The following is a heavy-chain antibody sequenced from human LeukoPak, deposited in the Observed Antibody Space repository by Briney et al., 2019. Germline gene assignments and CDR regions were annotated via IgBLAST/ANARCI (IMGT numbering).Heavy chain of an antibody. D-gene: IGHD5-18*01. J-gene: IGHJ3*02. CDR1: GGSISRYY. CDR3: ARERRGYRYRRAFDI. Sequence: SHTLSLTCTVSGGSISRYYWSWVRQPPGKGLEWIGYIYYCGSTNYNPCLRSRVTISVDTSKNQFSLKLSSVTAADAAVYYCARERRGYRYRRAFDIWGQGTMVTVFS. CDR2: IYYCGST. V-gene: IGHV4-59*01.